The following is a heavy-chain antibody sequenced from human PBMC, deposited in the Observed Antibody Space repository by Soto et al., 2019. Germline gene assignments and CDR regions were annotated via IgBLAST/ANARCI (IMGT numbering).Heavy chain of an antibody. Sequence: GASVKVSCKASGGTFSSYTISWVRQAPGQGLEWMGRIIPILGIANYAQKFQGRVTTTADKSTSTAYMELSSLRSEDTAVYYCARTLRFLEWLLLEYWGQGTLVTVSS. CDR3: ARTLRFLEWLLLEY. CDR2: IIPILGIA. D-gene: IGHD3-3*01. J-gene: IGHJ4*02. CDR1: GGTFSSYT. V-gene: IGHV1-69*02.